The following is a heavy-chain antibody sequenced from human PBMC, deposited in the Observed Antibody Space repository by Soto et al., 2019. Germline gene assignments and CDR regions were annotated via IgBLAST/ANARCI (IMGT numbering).Heavy chain of an antibody. CDR3: ARDRPYSSGHSFDY. CDR2: VHYSGNT. V-gene: IGHV4-59*01. J-gene: IGHJ4*02. D-gene: IGHD3-22*01. CDR1: GGSISSYY. Sequence: SETLSLTCTVSGGSISSYYWSWIRQPPGKALEWIGYVHYSGNTDYNPSLRSRVTISVDTSKNQLSLKLTSMTAADTAVYYCARDRPYSSGHSFDYWGPGTLVTVSS.